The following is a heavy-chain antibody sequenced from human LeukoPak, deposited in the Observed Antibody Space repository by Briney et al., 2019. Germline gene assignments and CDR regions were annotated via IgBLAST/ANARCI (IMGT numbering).Heavy chain of an antibody. CDR1: GVSFSSYA. CDR2: IGYDGSDQ. J-gene: IGHJ3*02. D-gene: IGHD6-19*01. V-gene: IGHV3-33*01. Sequence: GGSLRLSCAASGVSFSSYAMSWVRQAPGKGPEWVAVIGYDGSDQNYIDSVKGRFAISRDNSKNTLYLQMNSLRAEDTAVYYCARAGLIDYQAGGWAFDIWGQGTMVTVSS. CDR3: ARAGLIDYQAGGWAFDI.